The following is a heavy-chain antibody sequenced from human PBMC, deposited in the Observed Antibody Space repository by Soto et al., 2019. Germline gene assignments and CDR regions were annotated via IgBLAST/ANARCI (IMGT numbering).Heavy chain of an antibody. CDR1: GFTFSSYA. D-gene: IGHD6-13*01. J-gene: IGHJ5*02. V-gene: IGHV3-23*01. Sequence: EVQLLESGGGLVQPGGSLRLSCAASGFTFSSYAMSWVRQAPGKGLEWVSGISGSGGSTYYADSVKGRFTISRDNSKNTLYLQMNSLSAEDTAVYYCAKDLAARQFGFDPWGQGTLVTVSS. CDR3: AKDLAARQFGFDP. CDR2: ISGSGGST.